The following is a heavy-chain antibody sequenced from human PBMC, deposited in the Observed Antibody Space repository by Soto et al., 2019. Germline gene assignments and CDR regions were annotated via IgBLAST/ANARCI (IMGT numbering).Heavy chain of an antibody. CDR1: GGSISSSSYY. D-gene: IGHD1-26*01. V-gene: IGHV4-39*01. CDR3: ASFTGSYYRVDY. J-gene: IGHJ4*02. CDR2: IYYSGST. Sequence: LSLTCTVSGGSISSSSYYWGWIRQPPGKGLEWIGSIYYSGSTYYNPSLKSRVTISVDTSKNQFSLKLSSVTAADTAVYYCASFTGSYYRVDYWGQGTLVTVSS.